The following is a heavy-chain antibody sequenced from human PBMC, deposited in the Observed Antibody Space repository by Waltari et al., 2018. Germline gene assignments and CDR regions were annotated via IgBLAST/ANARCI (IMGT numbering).Heavy chain of an antibody. CDR3: AKGLGFLEWLLYGMDV. J-gene: IGHJ6*02. V-gene: IGHV3-30*02. CDR1: GYTFTSYG. D-gene: IGHD3-3*01. CDR2: IRYDGSNK. Sequence: QVQLVQSGAEVKKPGASVKVSCKASGYTFTSYGIRWVRPAPGQGLEWVAFIRYDGSNKYYADSVKGRFTISRDNSKNTLYLQMNSLRAEDTAVYYCAKGLGFLEWLLYGMDVWGQGTTVTVSS.